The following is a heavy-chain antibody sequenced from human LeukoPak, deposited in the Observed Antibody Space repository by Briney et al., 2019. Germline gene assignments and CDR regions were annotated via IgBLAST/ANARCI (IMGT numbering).Heavy chain of an antibody. CDR1: GGSISSYH. D-gene: IGHD3-3*01. CDR2: IYYSGST. Sequence: SETLSLTCTVSGGSISSYHWSWIRQPPGKGLEWLGYIYYSGSTNYNPSLKSRVTISVDTSKNQFSLKLSSVTAADTAVYYCARVGGDFRSGYSTFSYYYYGMDVWGQGTTVTVSS. J-gene: IGHJ6*02. V-gene: IGHV4-59*01. CDR3: ARVGGDFRSGYSTFSYYYYGMDV.